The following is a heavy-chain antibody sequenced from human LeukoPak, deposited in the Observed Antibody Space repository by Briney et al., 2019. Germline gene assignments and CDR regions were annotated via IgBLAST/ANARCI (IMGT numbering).Heavy chain of an antibody. CDR2: ISYDGSNE. D-gene: IGHD2-21*01. V-gene: IGHV3-30*18. CDR1: GFTFSTYG. CDR3: AKEFNRGLPDY. J-gene: IGHJ4*02. Sequence: GGSLRLSCAASGFTFSTYGMHWVRQAPGKGLEWVAVISYDGSNEYYADSVKGRFTIPRDNSKNTLYLQMSSLRAEDTAVYYCAKEFNRGLPDYWGQGTLVTVPS.